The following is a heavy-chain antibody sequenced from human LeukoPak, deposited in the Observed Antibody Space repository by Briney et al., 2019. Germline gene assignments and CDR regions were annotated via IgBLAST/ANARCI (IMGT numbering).Heavy chain of an antibody. CDR1: GGSISSYY. J-gene: IGHJ6*03. CDR2: IYYSGST. D-gene: IGHD6-19*01. CDR3: ARDRSSGYYYYYMDV. Sequence: SETLSLTCTVSGGSISSYYWSWIRQPPGKGQEWIGYIYYSGSTNYNPSLKSRVTISVDTSKNQFSLKLSSVTAADTAVYYCARDRSSGYYYYYMDVWGKGTTVTVSS. V-gene: IGHV4-59*01.